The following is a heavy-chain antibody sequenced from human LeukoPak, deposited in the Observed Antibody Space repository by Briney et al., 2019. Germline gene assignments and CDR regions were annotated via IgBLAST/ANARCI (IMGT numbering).Heavy chain of an antibody. CDR3: AKDRPTVTRGYFDY. CDR1: GFTFSSYS. D-gene: IGHD4-17*01. J-gene: IGHJ4*02. V-gene: IGHV3-21*01. Sequence: GGSPRLSCAASGFTFSSYSMNWVRQAPGKGLEWVSSISSSSSYIYYADSVKGRFTISRDNSKNTLYLQMNSLRAEDTAVYYCAKDRPTVTRGYFDYWGQGTLVTVSS. CDR2: ISSSSSYI.